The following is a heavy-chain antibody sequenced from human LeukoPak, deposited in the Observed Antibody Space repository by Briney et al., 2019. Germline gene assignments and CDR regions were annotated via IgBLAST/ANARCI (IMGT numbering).Heavy chain of an antibody. J-gene: IGHJ5*02. V-gene: IGHV4-4*07. CDR2: IYTSGST. CDR3: ARYKNYDILTGYYTGWFDP. D-gene: IGHD3-9*01. Sequence: SETQSLTCTVSGGSISSYYWSWIRQPAGKGLEWIGRIYTSGSTNYNPSLKSRVTMSVDTSKNQFSLKLSSVTAADTAAYYCARYKNYDILTGYYTGWFDPWGQGTLVTVSS. CDR1: GGSISSYY.